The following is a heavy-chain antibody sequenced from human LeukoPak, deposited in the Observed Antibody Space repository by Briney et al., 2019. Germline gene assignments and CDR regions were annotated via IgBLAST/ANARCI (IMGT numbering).Heavy chain of an antibody. Sequence: GGSLRLSCAASGFTFSSYAMHWVRQAPGKGLEWVAVISYDGSNKYCADSVRGRFTISRDNSKNTLYLQMNSLRAEDTAVYYCARETIPRLGPILDYWGQGTLVTVSS. V-gene: IGHV3-30*01. CDR2: ISYDGSNK. J-gene: IGHJ4*02. CDR3: ARETIPRLGPILDY. D-gene: IGHD2-21*01. CDR1: GFTFSSYA.